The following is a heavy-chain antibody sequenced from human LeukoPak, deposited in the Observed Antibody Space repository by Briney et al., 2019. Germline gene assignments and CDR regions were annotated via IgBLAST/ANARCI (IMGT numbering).Heavy chain of an antibody. CDR3: ARDSRLSSIVGATIRGFDP. CDR2: ISAYNGNT. Sequence: GASVKVSCKASGYTFTSYGISWVRQAPGQGLEWMGWISAYNGNTNYAQKLQGRVTMTTDTSTSTAYMELRSLRSDDTAVYYCARDSRLSSIVGATIRGFDPWGQGTLVTVSS. V-gene: IGHV1-18*01. D-gene: IGHD1-26*01. CDR1: GYTFTSYG. J-gene: IGHJ5*02.